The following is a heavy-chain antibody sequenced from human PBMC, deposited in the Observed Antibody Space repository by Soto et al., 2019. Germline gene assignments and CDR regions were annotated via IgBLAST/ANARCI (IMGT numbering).Heavy chain of an antibody. D-gene: IGHD5-18*01. V-gene: IGHV3-23*01. CDR1: GFTVSSYA. Sequence: GGSLRLSCAASGFTVSSYAMSWVRQAPGKGLEWVSAISGSGGSTQYADSVKGRFTISRDNSKNTLYLQMNSLRAEDTAVYYCAKDLRSYSYGLSDYWGQGTLVTVSS. CDR2: ISGSGGST. CDR3: AKDLRSYSYGLSDY. J-gene: IGHJ4*02.